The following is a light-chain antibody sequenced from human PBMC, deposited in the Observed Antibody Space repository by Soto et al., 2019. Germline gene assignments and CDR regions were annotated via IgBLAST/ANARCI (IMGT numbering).Light chain of an antibody. CDR1: SSDVGAYDY. CDR3: SSYTSSSPYV. Sequence: SDLTQPPSASGSPGQSVTISCTGTSSDVGAYDYVSWYQQHPGKAPKLMIYDVSNRPSGVSNRFSGSKSGNTASLTISGLQAEDEADYYCSSYTSSSPYVFGTGTKVTVL. CDR2: DVS. V-gene: IGLV2-14*01. J-gene: IGLJ1*01.